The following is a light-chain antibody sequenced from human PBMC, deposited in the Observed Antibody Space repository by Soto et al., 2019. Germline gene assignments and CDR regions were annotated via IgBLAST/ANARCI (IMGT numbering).Light chain of an antibody. CDR3: QQYNLWPPWT. CDR2: GAS. Sequence: DIVMTQSPATLSVSPGERVTLSCRASQNVRSNLAWYQQQPGQAPRLLIYGASTRATGIPARFSGSGSGTEFTLTISSRQYEDVAVYYCQQYNLWPPWTFGQGTKVDIK. CDR1: QNVRSN. V-gene: IGKV3-15*01. J-gene: IGKJ1*01.